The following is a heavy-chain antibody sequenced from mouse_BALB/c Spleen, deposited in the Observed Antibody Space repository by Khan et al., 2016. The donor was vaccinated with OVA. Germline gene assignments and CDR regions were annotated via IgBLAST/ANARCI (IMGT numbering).Heavy chain of an antibody. CDR3: AREGAYYRSDGWFAY. V-gene: IGHV1-4*01. CDR1: GYTFTSYT. Sequence: QVQLQQSGTELARPGASVKMSCKASGYTFTSYTMHWVKQRPGQGLEWIGYINPSSGYTNYNQKFKDKATLTADKSSITAYTQLSSLTSEDSSVYYCAREGAYYRSDGWFAYWGQGTLVTVSA. J-gene: IGHJ3*01. D-gene: IGHD2-14*01. CDR2: INPSSGYT.